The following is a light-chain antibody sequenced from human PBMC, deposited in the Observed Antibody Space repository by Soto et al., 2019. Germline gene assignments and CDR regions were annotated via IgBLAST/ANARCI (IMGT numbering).Light chain of an antibody. J-gene: IGLJ3*02. Sequence: QSVLTQPASVSGSPGQSITISCTGSSSDVGGSNYVSWYQQHPDKAPKLMIYEVSDRPLGVSNRFSGSKSGNTASLTISGLQAEDEANYYCSSYTGSSSWVFGGGTKVTVL. CDR1: SSDVGGSNY. CDR3: SSYTGSSSWV. CDR2: EVS. V-gene: IGLV2-14*01.